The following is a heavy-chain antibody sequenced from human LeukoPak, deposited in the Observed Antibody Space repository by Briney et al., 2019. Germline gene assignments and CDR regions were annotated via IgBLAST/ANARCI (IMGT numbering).Heavy chain of an antibody. CDR3: AREAYGYPNVYYGMDV. J-gene: IGHJ6*02. CDR2: IWYDGSNK. V-gene: IGHV3-33*01. CDR1: GFTFSSYG. Sequence: QPGRSLRLSCAASGFTFSSYGMHWVRQAPGKGLEWVAVIWYDGSNKCYADSVKGRFTISRDNSKNALYLQMNSLRAEDTAVYYCAREAYGYPNVYYGMDVWGQGTTVTVSS. D-gene: IGHD5-18*01.